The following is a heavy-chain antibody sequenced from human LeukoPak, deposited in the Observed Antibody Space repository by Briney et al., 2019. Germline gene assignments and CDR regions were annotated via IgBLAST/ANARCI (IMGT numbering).Heavy chain of an antibody. J-gene: IGHJ4*02. CDR1: GFTVKDNF. Sequence: GSLRLSCAASGFTVKDNFMSWVRQPPGKGLEWIGSIYYSGSTYYNPSLKSRVTISVDTSKNQFSLKLSSVTAADTAVYYCARVIVNYGSLDLYYFDYWGQGTLVTVSS. V-gene: IGHV4-38-2*01. D-gene: IGHD3-10*01. CDR2: IYYSGST. CDR3: ARVIVNYGSLDLYYFDY.